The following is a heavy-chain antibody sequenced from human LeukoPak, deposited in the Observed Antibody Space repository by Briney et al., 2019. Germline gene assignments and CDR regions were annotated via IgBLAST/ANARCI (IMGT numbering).Heavy chain of an antibody. V-gene: IGHV3-23*01. Sequence: GGSLRLSCAASGFTFSDHYMDWVRQAPGKGLEWVSVISASGGSTYYADSVKGRFTISRDNSRNTLYLQMNSLRAEDTAVYYCAKDSGDFDTLTGYYSTYYFDYWGQGTLDTVSS. D-gene: IGHD3-9*01. CDR3: AKDSGDFDTLTGYYSTYYFDY. CDR2: ISASGGST. J-gene: IGHJ4*02. CDR1: GFTFSDHY.